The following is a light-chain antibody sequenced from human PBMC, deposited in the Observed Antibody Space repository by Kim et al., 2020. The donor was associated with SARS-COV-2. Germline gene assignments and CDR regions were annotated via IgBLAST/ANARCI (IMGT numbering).Light chain of an antibody. CDR2: KDS. CDR3: QSADSSGTWV. J-gene: IGLJ3*02. Sequence: VSPGQTARITCSGEALPKQYAYWYQQKTGQAPVLVIYKDSERPSGIPERFSGSSSGTTVTLTISGVQAEDEADYYCQSADSSGTWVFGGGTQLTVL. CDR1: ALPKQY. V-gene: IGLV3-25*03.